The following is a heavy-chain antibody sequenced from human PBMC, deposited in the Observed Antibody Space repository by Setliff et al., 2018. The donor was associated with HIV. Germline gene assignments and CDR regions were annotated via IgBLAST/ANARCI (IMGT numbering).Heavy chain of an antibody. CDR1: GFTFSSYA. CDR2: ISGSAGST. Sequence: PGGSLRLSCAASGFTFSSYAMSWVRQAPGKGLDWVSAISGSAGSTYYADSVKGRFTISRDNSKSTLYLQMTSLKTEDTAVYYCTTGIWYQLLWGYYYYGMDVWGQGTTVTVSS. CDR3: TTGIWYQLLWGYYYYGMDV. D-gene: IGHD2-2*01. V-gene: IGHV3-23*01. J-gene: IGHJ6*02.